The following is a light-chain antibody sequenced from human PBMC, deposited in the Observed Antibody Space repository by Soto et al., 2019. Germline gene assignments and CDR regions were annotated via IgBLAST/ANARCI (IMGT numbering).Light chain of an antibody. CDR1: QDISSH. J-gene: IGKJ4*01. Sequence: DIQLTQSPSFLSASVGDRVTITCRVSQDISSHLAWYQQKPGKAPKLLIYAASTLQSGVSSGFGGSGSRTEFTLAITSLPPEDFATYYCQQVKTYPLAFGGRTKVEIK. CDR3: QQVKTYPLA. CDR2: AAS. V-gene: IGKV1-9*01.